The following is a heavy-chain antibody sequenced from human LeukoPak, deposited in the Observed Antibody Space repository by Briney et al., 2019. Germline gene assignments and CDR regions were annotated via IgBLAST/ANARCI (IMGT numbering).Heavy chain of an antibody. D-gene: IGHD3-22*01. CDR2: INHSGST. CDR1: GGSFSGYY. J-gene: IGHJ3*02. CDR3: ARAPGYYDSSGSAFDI. Sequence: PSETLSLTCAVYGGSFSGYYWSWIRQTPGKGLEWIGEINHSGSTNYNPSLKSRVTISVDTSRNQFSLKLSSVTAADTAVYYYARAPGYYDSSGSAFDIWGQGTMVTVSS. V-gene: IGHV4-34*01.